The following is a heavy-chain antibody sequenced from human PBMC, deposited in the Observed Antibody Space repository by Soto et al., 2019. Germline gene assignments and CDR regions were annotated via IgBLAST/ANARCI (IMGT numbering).Heavy chain of an antibody. J-gene: IGHJ6*03. Sequence: PGGSLRLSCAASGFTFSSYGMHWVRQAPGKGLEWVAVIWYDGSNKYYADSVKGRFTISRDNSKNTLYLQMNSLRAEDTAVYYCARGERCSGGSCYYYYYMDVWGKGTTVTVSS. CDR3: ARGERCSGGSCYYYYYMDV. CDR2: IWYDGSNK. D-gene: IGHD2-15*01. CDR1: GFTFSSYG. V-gene: IGHV3-33*01.